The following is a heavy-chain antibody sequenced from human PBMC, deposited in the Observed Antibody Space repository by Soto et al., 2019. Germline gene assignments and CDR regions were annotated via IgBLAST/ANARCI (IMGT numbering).Heavy chain of an antibody. Sequence: QVQLQESGPGLVKPSETLSLTCTVSGGSMSGQPWSWIRQPPGKGLEWIGHHSDSTNYNPSLKSRVTISTDTSKNQFSLKLSSVTAADTAVYYCATYSVGEGGRGYWGQGTLVTVSS. CDR2: HHSDST. V-gene: IGHV4-4*09. CDR3: ATYSVGEGGRGY. D-gene: IGHD5-12*01. J-gene: IGHJ4*02. CDR1: GGSMSGQP.